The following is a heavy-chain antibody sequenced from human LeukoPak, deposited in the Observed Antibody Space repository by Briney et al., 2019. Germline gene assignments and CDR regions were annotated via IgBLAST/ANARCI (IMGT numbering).Heavy chain of an antibody. CDR3: ARAPGRYGWFDP. J-gene: IGHJ5*02. CDR2: MSSSGST. V-gene: IGHV4-39*07. CDR1: GGSISISDYF. D-gene: IGHD1-14*01. Sequence: PSETLSLTCTVSGGSISISDYFWGWIRQPPGKGLEWIGSMSSSGSTFYNPSLKSRVTISLDTSKNQFSLKLRYVTAADTAVYSCARAPGRYGWFDPWGQGTLVTVSS.